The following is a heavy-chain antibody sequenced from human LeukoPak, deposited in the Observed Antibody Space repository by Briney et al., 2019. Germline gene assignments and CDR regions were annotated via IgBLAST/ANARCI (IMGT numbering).Heavy chain of an antibody. Sequence: SETLSLTCTVSSGSISTYYWSWIRQPPGKGLEWIGYSYYSGGTKYNPSLKSRVTISVDTSKSQFFLRLSSVTAADTAVYYCARQQYYIDYWGQGTLVTVSS. D-gene: IGHD2/OR15-2a*01. V-gene: IGHV4-59*01. CDR2: SYYSGGT. CDR3: ARQQYYIDY. J-gene: IGHJ4*02. CDR1: SGSISTYY.